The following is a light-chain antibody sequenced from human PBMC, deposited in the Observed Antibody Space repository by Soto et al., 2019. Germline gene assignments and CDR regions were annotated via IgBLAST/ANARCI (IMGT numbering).Light chain of an antibody. V-gene: IGKV4-1*01. CDR3: QQYYSTPPYT. J-gene: IGKJ2*01. CDR1: QSVLYSSNTKNY. CDR2: WAS. Sequence: DIVMTQSPDSLAVSLGERATINCKSSQSVLYSSNTKNYLAWYQQKPGQPPKLLIYWASTRESGVPDRVSGSGSGTDFALTISSLQAEDVAVYYCQQYYSTPPYTFGQGTKLEIK.